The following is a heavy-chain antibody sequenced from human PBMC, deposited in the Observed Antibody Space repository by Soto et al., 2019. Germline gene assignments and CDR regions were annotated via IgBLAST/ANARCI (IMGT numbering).Heavy chain of an antibody. CDR3: ARPPRGFAYYSIDL. Sequence: GGSLRLSCAASGFTFSSYVMSWVRQATGKGLEWVSVISGGGGTTFYADSVKGRFTISRDNSKNTLYLQMNSLRAEDTAVYYCARPPRGFAYYSIDLWGQGTLVTVLL. CDR1: GFTFSSYV. J-gene: IGHJ5*02. V-gene: IGHV3-23*01. CDR2: ISGGGGTT. D-gene: IGHD3-10*01.